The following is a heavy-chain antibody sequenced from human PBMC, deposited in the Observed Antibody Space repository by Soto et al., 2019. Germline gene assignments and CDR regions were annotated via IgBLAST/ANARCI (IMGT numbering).Heavy chain of an antibody. CDR2: ISGSGGST. D-gene: IGHD4-17*01. CDR3: AKDPDYGDYVGMDV. V-gene: IGHV3-23*01. Sequence: PGGSLRLSCAASGFTFSSYAMSWVRQAPGKGLEWVSAISGSGGSTYYADSVKGRFTISRDNSKNTLYLQMNSLRAEDTAVYYCAKDPDYGDYVGMDVWGQGTTVTVSS. J-gene: IGHJ6*02. CDR1: GFTFSSYA.